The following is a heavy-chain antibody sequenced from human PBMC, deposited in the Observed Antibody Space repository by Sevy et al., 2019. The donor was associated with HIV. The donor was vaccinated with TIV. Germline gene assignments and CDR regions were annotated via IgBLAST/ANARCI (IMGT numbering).Heavy chain of an antibody. Sequence: GGSLRLSCAASGFTFSSYSMNWVRQAPGKGLEWVSSISSSSSHIYYADSVKGRFTISRDNAKNSLYLLMNSLRAEDTAVYYCARDLYGDYYFDYWGQGTLVTVSS. CDR3: ARDLYGDYYFDY. D-gene: IGHD4-17*01. CDR2: ISSSSSHI. CDR1: GFTFSSYS. V-gene: IGHV3-21*01. J-gene: IGHJ4*02.